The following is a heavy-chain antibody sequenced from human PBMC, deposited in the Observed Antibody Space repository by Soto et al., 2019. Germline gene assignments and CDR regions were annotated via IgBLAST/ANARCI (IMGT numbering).Heavy chain of an antibody. Sequence: ASVKVSCKASGYTFTSYCISWVRQAPGQGLEWMGWISAYNGNTNYAQKLQGRVTMTTDTSTSTAYMELRSLRSDDTAVYYCARVTSYSSGSGPYFDYWGQGTLVTVSS. CDR3: ARVTSYSSGSGPYFDY. CDR1: GYTFTSYC. CDR2: ISAYNGNT. D-gene: IGHD6-19*01. V-gene: IGHV1-18*01. J-gene: IGHJ4*02.